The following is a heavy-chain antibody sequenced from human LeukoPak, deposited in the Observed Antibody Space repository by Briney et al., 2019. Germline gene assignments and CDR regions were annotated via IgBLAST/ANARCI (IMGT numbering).Heavy chain of an antibody. J-gene: IGHJ6*02. D-gene: IGHD3-3*01. CDR3: ARHSAIFGVGYGMDV. CDR1: GGSISSSSYY. CDR2: IYYGGST. Sequence: PSETLSLTCTVSGGSISSSSYYWGWIRQPPGKGLEWIGSIYYGGSTYYNPSLKSRVTISVDTSKNQFSLKLSSVTAADTAVYYCARHSAIFGVGYGMDVWGQGTTVTVSS. V-gene: IGHV4-39*01.